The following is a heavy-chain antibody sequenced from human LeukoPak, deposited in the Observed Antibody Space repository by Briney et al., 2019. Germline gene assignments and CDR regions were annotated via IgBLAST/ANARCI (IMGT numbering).Heavy chain of an antibody. CDR2: IYPGDSDT. D-gene: IGHD5-12*01. J-gene: IGHJ4*02. CDR3: ARLWKVATISPADY. Sequence: GASLKICCMGSGYTFNSYWIGCVRQMPGKGLEWMGIIYPGDSDTRYSPSFQGQVTISVDKSITTAYLQWSSLKASDTAMYYCARLWKVATISPADYWGQGTLVTVSS. CDR1: GYTFNSYW. V-gene: IGHV5-51*01.